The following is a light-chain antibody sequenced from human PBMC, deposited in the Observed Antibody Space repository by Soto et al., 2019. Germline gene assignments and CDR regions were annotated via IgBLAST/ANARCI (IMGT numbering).Light chain of an antibody. CDR3: QQYGYYPIT. J-gene: IGKJ5*01. CDR2: PAS. Sequence: EIVLTQAPCTLSLSPGERATLSCRASQSVSSSHLAWYQHKPGQAPRLLIYPASSRATGSPDRFSGGGSGTDFTLTISRLEPEDFALYYCQQYGYYPITFGQGTRLEIK. V-gene: IGKV3-20*01. CDR1: QSVSSSH.